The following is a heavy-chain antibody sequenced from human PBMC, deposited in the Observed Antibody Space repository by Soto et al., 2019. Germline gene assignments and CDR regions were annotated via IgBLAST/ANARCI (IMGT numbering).Heavy chain of an antibody. V-gene: IGHV4-4*02. CDR1: GACISSSHW. D-gene: IGHD5-18*01. Sequence: SETLSLTCAVSGACISSSHWWTWVRQPPGKGLEWIGEIHHSGSTNYNPSLKSRVTISVDTSKNQFSLKLSSVTAADTAVYYCARSGYSYGFDYWGQGTLVTVSS. CDR2: IHHSGST. CDR3: ARSGYSYGFDY. J-gene: IGHJ4*02.